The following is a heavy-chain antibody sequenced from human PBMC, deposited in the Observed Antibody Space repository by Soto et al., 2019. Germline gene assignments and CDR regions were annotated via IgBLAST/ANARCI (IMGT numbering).Heavy chain of an antibody. Sequence: QVQLQESGPGLMKPSETLSLTCTVSGGSISSYYWNWVRQPPGRGLEWIGYIHYSGSTKYNPSLKSRVTISADTSKNHFSLKLTSVTAADTAVYYCARKWSSSGDWFDPWGQGTLVTVSS. CDR3: ARKWSSSGDWFDP. V-gene: IGHV4-59*01. J-gene: IGHJ5*02. D-gene: IGHD3-10*01. CDR2: IHYSGST. CDR1: GGSISSYY.